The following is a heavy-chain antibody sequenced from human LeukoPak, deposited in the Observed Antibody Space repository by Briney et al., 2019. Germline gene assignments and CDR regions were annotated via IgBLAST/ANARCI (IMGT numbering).Heavy chain of an antibody. D-gene: IGHD7-27*01. CDR3: AREKTGAGSFDI. CDR2: IYYSGST. V-gene: IGHV4-59*12. CDR1: GGSISSYY. J-gene: IGHJ3*02. Sequence: SETPSLTCTVSGGSISSYYWSWIRQPPGKGLEWIGYIYYSGSTNYNPSLKSRVTISVDTSKNQFSLKLSSVTAADTAVYYCAREKTGAGSFDICGQGTMVTVSS.